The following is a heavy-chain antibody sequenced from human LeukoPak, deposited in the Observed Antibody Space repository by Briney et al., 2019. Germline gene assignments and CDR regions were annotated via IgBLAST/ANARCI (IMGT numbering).Heavy chain of an antibody. CDR2: INSDGSST. CDR3: ARAGYYYYFDC. J-gene: IGHJ4*02. V-gene: IGHV3-74*01. D-gene: IGHD2/OR15-2a*01. CDR1: GFTFSSYW. Sequence: GGSLRLSCAASGFTFSSYWMHWVRQAPGKGLVWVSRINSDGSSTTYADSVKGRFTISRDNAKNTLFLQMNSLRAEDTAVYYCARAGYYYYFDCWGQGSLVTVS.